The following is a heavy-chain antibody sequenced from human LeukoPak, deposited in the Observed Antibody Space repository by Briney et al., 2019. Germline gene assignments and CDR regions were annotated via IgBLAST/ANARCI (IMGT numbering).Heavy chain of an antibody. CDR2: ISSSGSHV. J-gene: IGHJ4*02. CDR1: GFTVSGNY. CDR3: ARATFTKDGYSSGWFDY. D-gene: IGHD6-19*01. V-gene: IGHV3-21*01. Sequence: GGSLRLSCAASGFTVSGNYMSWVRQAPGKGLEWVSSISSSGSHVYYADSVKGRFTISRDDAKNSLFLQMDSLRAEDTAVYYCARATFTKDGYSSGWFDYWGQGTLVTVSS.